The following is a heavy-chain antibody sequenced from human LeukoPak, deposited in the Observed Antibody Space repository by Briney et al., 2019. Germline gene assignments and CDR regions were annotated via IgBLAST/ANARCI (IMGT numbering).Heavy chain of an antibody. CDR1: GGSISSYY. CDR2: IYYSGST. D-gene: IGHD5-12*01. V-gene: IGHV4-59*01. J-gene: IGHJ4*02. Sequence: SETLSLTCTVSGGSISSYYWSGIRQPPGKGLEWIGYIYYSGSTNYNPSLKSRVTISVDTSKNQFSLKLSSVTAADTAVYYCAAGGYSGYDDFDYWGQGTLVTVSS. CDR3: AAGGYSGYDDFDY.